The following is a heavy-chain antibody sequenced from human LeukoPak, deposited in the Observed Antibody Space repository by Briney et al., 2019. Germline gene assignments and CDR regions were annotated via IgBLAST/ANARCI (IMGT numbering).Heavy chain of an antibody. CDR3: ASRHSKQQPYYYYMDI. Sequence: PSETLSLTCAVSGDSISSGSYYWSWIRQAVGQGLEGIGRIYSNGDTKFNPSLKSRVTISLDTSKNQFSLKLSSATAADTAVYYCASRHSKQQPYYYYMDIWGKGTTVTVSS. CDR2: IYSNGDT. V-gene: IGHV4-61*02. J-gene: IGHJ6*03. D-gene: IGHD6-13*01. CDR1: GDSISSGSYY.